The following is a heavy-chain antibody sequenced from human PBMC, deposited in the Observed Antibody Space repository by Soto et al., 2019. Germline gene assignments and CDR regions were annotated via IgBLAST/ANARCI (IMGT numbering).Heavy chain of an antibody. J-gene: IGHJ6*02. CDR2: ISSSSSYI. CDR3: ARGLGYCSGGSCYGNIYYYYGMDV. D-gene: IGHD2-15*01. CDR1: GFTFSSYS. V-gene: IGHV3-21*01. Sequence: PGGSLRLSCAASGFTFSSYSMNWVRQAPGKGLEWVSSISSSSSYIYYADSVKGRFTISRDNAKNSLYLQMNSLRAEDTAVYYCARGLGYCSGGSCYGNIYYYYGMDVWGQGTTVTVSS.